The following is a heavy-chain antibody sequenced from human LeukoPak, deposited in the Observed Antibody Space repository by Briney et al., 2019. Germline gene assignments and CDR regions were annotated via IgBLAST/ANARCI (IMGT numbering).Heavy chain of an antibody. CDR2: IIPIFGTA. V-gene: IGHV1-69*05. CDR3: ARSSYDFWSGHWDY. Sequence: ASVKVSCKASGGTFSSYAISWVRQAPGQGLEWMGGIIPIFGTANYAQKFQGRVTITTDESTSTAYMELSSLRSEDTAAYYCARSSYDFWSGHWDYWGQGTLVTVSS. CDR1: GGTFSSYA. D-gene: IGHD3-3*01. J-gene: IGHJ4*02.